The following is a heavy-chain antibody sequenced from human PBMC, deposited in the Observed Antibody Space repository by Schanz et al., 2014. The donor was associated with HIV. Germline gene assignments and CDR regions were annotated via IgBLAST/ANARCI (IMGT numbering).Heavy chain of an antibody. J-gene: IGHJ4*02. CDR2: IDGVGDNT. Sequence: QLLESGGGLVQPGGLLRLSCAASGFTFSGFAMSWVRQAPGKGLEWVSAIDGVGDNTYYADSVKGRFTISRDNSKNTVYLRMSGLRAEDTAVYYCAKAKGSYSATTFYFDFWGQGTLVTVSS. CDR3: AKAKGSYSATTFYFDF. CDR1: GFTFSGFA. D-gene: IGHD1-26*01. V-gene: IGHV3-23*01.